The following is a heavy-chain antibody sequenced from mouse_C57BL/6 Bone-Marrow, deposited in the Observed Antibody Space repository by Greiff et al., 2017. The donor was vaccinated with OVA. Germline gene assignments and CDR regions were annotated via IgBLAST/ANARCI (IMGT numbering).Heavy chain of an antibody. J-gene: IGHJ2*01. CDR2: INPSSGYT. D-gene: IGHD2-1*01. CDR3: ARRRYLLWYYFDY. CDR1: GYTFTSSW. V-gene: IGHV1-7*01. Sequence: QVHVKQSGAELAKPGASVKLSCKASGYTFTSSWMHWVKQRPGQGLEWIGYINPSSGYTKYNQKFKDKATLTADKSSSTAYMQLSSLTYEDSAVYYCARRRYLLWYYFDYWGQGTTLTVSS.